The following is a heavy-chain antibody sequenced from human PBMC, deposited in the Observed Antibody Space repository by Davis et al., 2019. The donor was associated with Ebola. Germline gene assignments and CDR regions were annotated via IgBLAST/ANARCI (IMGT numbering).Heavy chain of an antibody. CDR3: ARSNYGSGSYDS. CDR1: GGSFSGYY. J-gene: IGHJ5*01. V-gene: IGHV4-34*01. Sequence: SETLSLTCAVYGGSFSGYYWNWIRQPPGKGLEWIGEINHSGSTNYIPSLKSRVSISVDTSKNQFSLKLNSVTAADTAVFYCARSNYGSGSYDSWGQGALVTVSS. D-gene: IGHD3-10*01. CDR2: INHSGST.